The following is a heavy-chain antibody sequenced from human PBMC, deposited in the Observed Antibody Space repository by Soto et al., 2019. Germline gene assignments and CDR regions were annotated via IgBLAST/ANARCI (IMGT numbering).Heavy chain of an antibody. CDR3: ARDVWGGAFDI. Sequence: GGSLRLSCAASGFIFSSYSMNWVRQAPGKGLEWASSIASRSDYIYYADSVKGRFTISRDNAKNSLYLQMDSLRVEDTAVYYCARDVWGGAFDIWGQGTMVTVSS. CDR2: IASRSDYI. V-gene: IGHV3-21*01. J-gene: IGHJ3*02. D-gene: IGHD2-8*01. CDR1: GFIFSSYS.